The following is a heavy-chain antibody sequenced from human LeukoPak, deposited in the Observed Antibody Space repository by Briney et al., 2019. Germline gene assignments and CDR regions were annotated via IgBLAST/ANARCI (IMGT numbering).Heavy chain of an antibody. Sequence: SVKVSCKASGGTFSSYAISWVRQAPGQGLEWMGRIIPILGIANYAQKFQGRVTITADKSTSTAYMELSSLRSEDTAVYYCAREDGYNYGYFDYWGQGTLVTVSS. CDR3: AREDGYNYGYFDY. CDR1: GGTFSSYA. V-gene: IGHV1-69*04. D-gene: IGHD5-24*01. J-gene: IGHJ4*02. CDR2: IIPILGIA.